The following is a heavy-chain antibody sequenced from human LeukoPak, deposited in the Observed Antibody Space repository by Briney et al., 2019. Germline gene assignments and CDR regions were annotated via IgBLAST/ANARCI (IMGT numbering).Heavy chain of an antibody. D-gene: IGHD4-17*01. V-gene: IGHV4-39*07. CDR1: GVSLSSSSYY. Sequence: SETLSLTCTVSGVSLSSSSYYWGWLRQPPGKGLEWIGSIYYSGSTNYNPSHKTRLTISVDASKNQFSLKLSSVTATDTAVYYCASLTTVTQGYFDSWGQGTLVTVSS. CDR3: ASLTTVTQGYFDS. J-gene: IGHJ4*02. CDR2: IYYSGST.